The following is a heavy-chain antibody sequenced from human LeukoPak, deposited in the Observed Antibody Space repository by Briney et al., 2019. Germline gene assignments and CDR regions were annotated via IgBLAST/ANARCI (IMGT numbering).Heavy chain of an antibody. J-gene: IGHJ4*02. CDR2: TSTSGGSA. D-gene: IGHD1-26*01. V-gene: IGHV3-23*01. Sequence: GGSLRLSCAASGFTFSNNAMSWVRQAPGKGLEWVSATSTSGGSAYYADSVKGQFTISRDNSKNTLYLQMDSLRADDTAVYYCARYSGSYYYPPAWDLWGQGTLVTASS. CDR1: GFTFSNNA. CDR3: ARYSGSYYYPPAWDL.